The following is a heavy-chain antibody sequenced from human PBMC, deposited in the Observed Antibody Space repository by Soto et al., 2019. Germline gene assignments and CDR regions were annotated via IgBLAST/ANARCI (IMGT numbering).Heavy chain of an antibody. V-gene: IGHV4-59*01. CDR3: ARDGGTYGMDV. CDR2: IYYSGST. J-gene: IGHJ6*02. CDR1: GGSISSYY. D-gene: IGHD3-16*01. Sequence: QVQLQESGPGLVKPSETLSLTCPVSGGSISSYYWNWIRQPPGKGLEWIGYIYYSGSTNYNPSLKSRVTISVDTSKNQFSLKLSSVTAADTAVYYCARDGGTYGMDVWGQGTTVTVSS.